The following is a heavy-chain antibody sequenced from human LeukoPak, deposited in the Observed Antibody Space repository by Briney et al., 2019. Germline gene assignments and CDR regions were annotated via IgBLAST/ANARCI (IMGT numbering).Heavy chain of an antibody. CDR2: IYTGGNT. V-gene: IGHV3-53*01. CDR3: ARGDDSGYYDYFDY. D-gene: IGHD3-22*01. J-gene: IGHJ4*02. Sequence: PGGSLRLSCAASGFTVDSNYLSWVRQAPGKGLEWVSTIYTGGNTYYAASVKGRFTISRDFSKNTVFLYMNSLRAKDTAMYYCARGDDSGYYDYFDYWGQGALVTVSS. CDR1: GFTVDSNY.